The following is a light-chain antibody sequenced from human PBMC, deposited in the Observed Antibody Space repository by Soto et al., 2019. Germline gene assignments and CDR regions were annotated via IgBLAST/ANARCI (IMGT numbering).Light chain of an antibody. Sequence: EIVLTQSPGTLSLSPGEGATLSCRASQIVPNNFVAWYQHKPGQAPTLLIYGASNRALGIPDRFSGSGSGTDFNLTISRLTPGDFALYFCHQYGSSKTFGQGTKVEVK. V-gene: IGKV3-20*01. J-gene: IGKJ1*01. CDR1: QIVPNNF. CDR3: HQYGSSKT. CDR2: GAS.